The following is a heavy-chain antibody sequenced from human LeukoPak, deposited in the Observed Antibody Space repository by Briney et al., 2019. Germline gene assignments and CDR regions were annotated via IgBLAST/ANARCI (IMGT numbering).Heavy chain of an antibody. CDR1: GFTFSTKS. CDR2: ITADSGTT. J-gene: IGHJ4*02. V-gene: IGHV3-48*02. CDR3: ASRDYFDY. Sequence: GGSLRLSCAVSGFTFSTKSMNWVRQTPGKGLEWVSYITADSGTTYYADSVKGRFTTSRDNAKNSLYLQMNSLRDEDTAVYYCASRDYFDYWGQGTLVTVSS.